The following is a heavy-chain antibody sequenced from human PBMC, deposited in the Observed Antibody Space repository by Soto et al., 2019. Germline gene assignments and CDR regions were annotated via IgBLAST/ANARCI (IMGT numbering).Heavy chain of an antibody. J-gene: IGHJ3*02. CDR3: ARPRTSYWAYDI. CDR1: GFTFSSYW. Sequence: EVQLVESGGGVVQPGGSLRLSCAASGFTFSSYWMHWVRQSPGKGLVWVSRIKTDGSDTHYADSVKGRFTISRDNAKNTLYLQMNSLRDEDTAVYYCARPRTSYWAYDIWGQGTMVIVSS. D-gene: IGHD1-26*01. V-gene: IGHV3-74*01. CDR2: IKTDGSDT.